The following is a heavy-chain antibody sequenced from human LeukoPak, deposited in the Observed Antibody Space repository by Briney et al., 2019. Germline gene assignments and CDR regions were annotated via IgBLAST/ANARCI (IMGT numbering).Heavy chain of an antibody. CDR1: GGSITTSPYP. D-gene: IGHD3-10*01. CDR3: ASRARGGGEPYYYYYMDV. J-gene: IGHJ6*03. Sequence: SETLSLTCSVSGGSITTSPYPWGWIRQAPGGGLEWIGNIFYSGGTDYNPSLKSRVTISLDTPNNQFSLRLRSVTATDTAVYFCASRARGGGEPYYYYYMDVWGEGTTVTVSS. CDR2: IFYSGGT. V-gene: IGHV4-39*01.